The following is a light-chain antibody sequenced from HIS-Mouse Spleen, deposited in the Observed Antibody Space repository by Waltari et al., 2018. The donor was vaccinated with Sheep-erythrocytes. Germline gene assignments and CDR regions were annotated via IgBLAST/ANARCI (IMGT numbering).Light chain of an antibody. J-gene: IGLJ3*02. CDR2: QDS. V-gene: IGLV3-1*01. CDR1: KLGDKY. CDR3: QAWDSSTAWV. Sequence: SYELTQPPSVSVSPGQTASITCSGDKLGDKYACWYQQKPGQSPVLVIYQDSKRPSGFPARFSGSNSGNTATLTISGTQAMDEADYYCQAWDSSTAWVFGGGTKLTVL.